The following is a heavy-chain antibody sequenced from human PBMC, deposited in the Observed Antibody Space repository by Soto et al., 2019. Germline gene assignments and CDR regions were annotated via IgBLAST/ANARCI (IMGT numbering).Heavy chain of an antibody. CDR2: LTPSGGET. D-gene: IGHD4-17*01. J-gene: IGHJ3*02. V-gene: IGHV3-23*01. CDR3: AHPRGYGVFDAYDI. CDR1: GFTFSTYA. Sequence: VGSLRLSCVASGFTFSTYAMSWVRQAPGKGLEWVSALTPSGGETFYADSVKGRFTISRDNSMNALYLQMNSLRIEDTAVYYCAHPRGYGVFDAYDIWGQGKMVTVSS.